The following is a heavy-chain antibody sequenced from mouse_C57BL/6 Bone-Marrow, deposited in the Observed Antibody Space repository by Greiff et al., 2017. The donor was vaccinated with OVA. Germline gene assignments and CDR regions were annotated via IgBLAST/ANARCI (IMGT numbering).Heavy chain of an antibody. Sequence: EVQLQQSGPVLVKPGPSVKISCKASPLTSTYYHMHWVKQSHGKSLEWIGLVYPYNGGTSYNQKFKGKATLTVDTSSSTAYMELNSLTSEDSAVYYSARNYDSDYWFAYWGQGTLVTVSA. V-gene: IGHV1-36*01. J-gene: IGHJ3*01. D-gene: IGHD2-12*01. CDR1: PLTSTYYH. CDR3: ARNYDSDYWFAY. CDR2: VYPYNGGT.